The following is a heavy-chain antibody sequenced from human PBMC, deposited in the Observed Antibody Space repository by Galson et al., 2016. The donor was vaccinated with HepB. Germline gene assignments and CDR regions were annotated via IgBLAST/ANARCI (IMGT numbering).Heavy chain of an antibody. CDR3: ARVDRYRYGDLYYFAY. V-gene: IGHV3-11*06. CDR1: GFTFSDYY. CDR2: ITSSSSYI. D-gene: IGHD4-17*01. Sequence: SLRLSCAASGFTFSDYYMSWIRQAPGKGLEWVSYITSSSSYIKYEDSVKGRFTISRDSAKDSLYLQMNSLSAEDTAVSYRARVDRYRYGDLYYFAYLGQGTLVTVSS. J-gene: IGHJ4*02.